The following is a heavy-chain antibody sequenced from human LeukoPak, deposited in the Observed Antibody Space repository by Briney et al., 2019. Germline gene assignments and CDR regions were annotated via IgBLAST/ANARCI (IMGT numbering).Heavy chain of an antibody. V-gene: IGHV4-39*07. CDR2: IFYSGST. Sequence: PSETLSLTCTVSGGSISTSNYYWGWIRQPPGKGLEWIGNIFYSGSTYYSPSLKSRVTISLDTSRNQFSLKLTSVTAAGTAVYYCAKSNGYGLVDIWGRGTMVTVSS. CDR1: GGSISTSNYY. D-gene: IGHD3-10*01. J-gene: IGHJ3*02. CDR3: AKSNGYGLVDI.